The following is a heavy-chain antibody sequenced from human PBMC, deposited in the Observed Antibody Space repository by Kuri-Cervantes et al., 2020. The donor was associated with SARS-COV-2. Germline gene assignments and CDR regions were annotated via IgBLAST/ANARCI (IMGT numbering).Heavy chain of an antibody. CDR3: ARPFSGSYSVLFDY. D-gene: IGHD1-26*01. V-gene: IGHV3-21*01. CDR2: ISSSSSYI. CDR1: GFTFSSYS. Sequence: GESLKISCAASGFTFSSYSMNWVRQAPGKGLEWVSSISSSSSYIYYADSVKGRFTISRDNSKNTLYLQMNSLRAEDTAVYYCARPFSGSYSVLFDYWGQGTLVTVSS. J-gene: IGHJ4*02.